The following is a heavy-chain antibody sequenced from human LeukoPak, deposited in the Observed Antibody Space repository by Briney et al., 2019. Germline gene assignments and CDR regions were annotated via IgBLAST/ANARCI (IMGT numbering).Heavy chain of an antibody. D-gene: IGHD2-2*01. CDR1: GYSFTSGHY. CDR3: ARYCTSTTCILRGFDY. J-gene: IGHJ4*02. CDR2: IYHTGSA. Sequence: SETLSLTCSVSGYSFTSGHYWGWIRQPPGKGLEWIANIYHTGSAHYNPSLNSRVTISVDTSKNQFSLKLSSVTAADTAVYYCARYCTSTTCILRGFDYWGQGTLVTVSS. V-gene: IGHV4-38-2*01.